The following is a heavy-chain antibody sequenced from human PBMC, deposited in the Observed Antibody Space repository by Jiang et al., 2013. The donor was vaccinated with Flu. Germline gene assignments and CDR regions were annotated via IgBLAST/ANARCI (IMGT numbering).Heavy chain of an antibody. V-gene: IGHV6-1*01. CDR3: ARDAPRNYYDSSGYFRVSAFDF. CDR1: GDSVSSNSAA. Sequence: AISGDSVSSNSAAWNWIRQSPSRGLEWLGRTYYRSKWYNDYAVSVKSRITINPDTSKNQFSLQLNSVTPEDTAIYYCARDAPRNYYDSSGYFRVSAFDFWGQGTMVTVSS. CDR2: TYYRSKWYN. D-gene: IGHD3-22*01. J-gene: IGHJ3*01.